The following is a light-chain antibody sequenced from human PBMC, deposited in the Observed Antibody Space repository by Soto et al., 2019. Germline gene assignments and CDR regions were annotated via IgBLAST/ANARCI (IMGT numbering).Light chain of an antibody. J-gene: IGKJ1*01. Sequence: EIVLTQYPGTVSLSPGERATLSCRASQSVSSYLAWYQQKPGQAPRLLIYGASSRATGIPDRFSGSGSGTDFTLTISRLEPEDFAVYYCQQYVSSSRTFGQGTKVEIK. CDR2: GAS. V-gene: IGKV3-20*01. CDR1: QSVSSY. CDR3: QQYVSSSRT.